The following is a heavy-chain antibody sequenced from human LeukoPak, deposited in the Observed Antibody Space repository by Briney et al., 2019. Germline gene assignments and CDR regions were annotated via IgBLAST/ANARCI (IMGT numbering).Heavy chain of an antibody. Sequence: SETLSLTCAVYGGSFSGYYWSWIRQPPGKRLEWIGYSYYSGNTNYNPSLESRVTISVDTSKNQFSLKLTSVTAADTAVYFCARGGNYPYDFWGQGTLVTVSS. V-gene: IGHV4-59*08. J-gene: IGHJ4*02. CDR1: GGSFSGYY. CDR3: ARGGNYPYDF. CDR2: SYYSGNT. D-gene: IGHD1-7*01.